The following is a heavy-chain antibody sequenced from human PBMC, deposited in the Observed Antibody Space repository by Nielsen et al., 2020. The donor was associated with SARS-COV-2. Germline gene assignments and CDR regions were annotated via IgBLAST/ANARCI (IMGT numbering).Heavy chain of an antibody. V-gene: IGHV3-64D*09. CDR1: GFTFSSYA. CDR2: ISSNGGST. D-gene: IGHD6-6*01. CDR3: AKPPSSIAARHYGMDV. Sequence: GGSLRLSCSASGFTFSSYAMHWVRQAPGKGLEYVSAISSNGGSTYYADSVKGRFTISRDNSKNTLYLQMSSLRAEDTAVYYCAKPPSSIAARHYGMDVWGQGTTVTVSS. J-gene: IGHJ6*02.